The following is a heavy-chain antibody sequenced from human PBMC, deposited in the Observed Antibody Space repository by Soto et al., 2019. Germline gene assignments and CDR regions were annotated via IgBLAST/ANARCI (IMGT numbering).Heavy chain of an antibody. CDR2: ISGSGDST. J-gene: IGHJ6*03. D-gene: IGHD6-25*01. CDR1: GFIFSSHS. CDR3: AKVLTGSSAARNYMDV. V-gene: IGHV3-23*01. Sequence: GGSLRLSCAGSGFIFSSHSMSWVRQVPGKGLEWVSIISGSGDSTHYADSVRGRFTISRDNSKNTVFLQMNSLSAEDTAVYFCAKVLTGSSAARNYMDVWGKGTTVTVSS.